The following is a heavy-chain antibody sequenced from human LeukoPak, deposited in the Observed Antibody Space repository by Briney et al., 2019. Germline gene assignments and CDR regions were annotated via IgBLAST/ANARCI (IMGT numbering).Heavy chain of an antibody. CDR3: ARHHFGSGSWLFDL. D-gene: IGHD3-10*01. J-gene: IGHJ5*02. Sequence: SGTLSLTCAVSGGSISSDNWWSWVRQPPGKGLEWLGYIYHSGSTNYNPSLNSRVTISVDTSRNQFSLKLSSVTAADTAVYYCARHHFGSGSWLFDLWGQGILVTVSS. CDR2: IYHSGST. CDR1: GGSISSDNW. V-gene: IGHV4-4*02.